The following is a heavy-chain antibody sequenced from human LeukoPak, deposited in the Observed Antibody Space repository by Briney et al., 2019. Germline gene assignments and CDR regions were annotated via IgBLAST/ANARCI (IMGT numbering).Heavy chain of an antibody. J-gene: IGHJ3*02. D-gene: IGHD6-19*01. CDR2: ISGSGGST. V-gene: IGHV3-23*01. CDR1: GFTFSSYA. Sequence: PGGSLRLSCAASGFTFSSYAMSWVRQAPGKGLEWVSSISGSGGSTYYSDSVKGRFTISRDNSKNTLYLQLNSLRAEDTAVYYCAKDRSSGWYDAFDIWGQGTMVIVFS. CDR3: AKDRSSGWYDAFDI.